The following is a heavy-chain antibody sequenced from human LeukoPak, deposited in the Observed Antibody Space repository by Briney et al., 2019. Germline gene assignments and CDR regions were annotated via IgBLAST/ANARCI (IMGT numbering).Heavy chain of an antibody. Sequence: GGSRRPSCAASGFTFSTFAMIWVRQPPGKGLEWVSSIFPSGGEIHYADSVRGRFTISRDNSKSTLSLQMNSLRAEDTAIYYCATYRQVLLPFESWGQGTLVTVSS. J-gene: IGHJ4*02. CDR2: IFPSGGEI. CDR1: GFTFSTFA. D-gene: IGHD2-8*02. V-gene: IGHV3-23*01. CDR3: ATYRQVLLPFES.